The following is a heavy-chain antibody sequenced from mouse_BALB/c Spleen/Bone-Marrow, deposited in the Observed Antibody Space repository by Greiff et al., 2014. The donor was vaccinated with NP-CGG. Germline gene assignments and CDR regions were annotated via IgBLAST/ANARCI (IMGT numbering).Heavy chain of an antibody. Sequence: DVMLVESGGGLVQPGGSLKLSCATSGFTFSDYYMYWVRQTPEKRLEWVAHISNGGGSTYYPDTVKGRFTISRDNAKNTLYLQMSRLKSEDTAMYYCARPTIYYDYDGYAMDYWGQGTSVTVSS. V-gene: IGHV5-12*02. CDR3: ARPTIYYDYDGYAMDY. D-gene: IGHD2-4*01. J-gene: IGHJ4*01. CDR2: ISNGGGST. CDR1: GFTFSDYY.